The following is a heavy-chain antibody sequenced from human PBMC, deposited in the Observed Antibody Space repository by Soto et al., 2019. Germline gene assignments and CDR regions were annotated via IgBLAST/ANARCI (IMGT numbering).Heavy chain of an antibody. Sequence: SETLSLTCAVYGGSISSGGYFWSWIRQPPGKGLEWIGYSFHSGSTPYNPPLKSRVIISVDRSKNQFSLELNSVTTADTAVYYCARGDAGYYGMDVWGQGITVTVSS. CDR1: GGSISSGGYF. J-gene: IGHJ6*02. CDR2: SFHSGST. CDR3: ARGDAGYYGMDV. V-gene: IGHV4-30-2*01.